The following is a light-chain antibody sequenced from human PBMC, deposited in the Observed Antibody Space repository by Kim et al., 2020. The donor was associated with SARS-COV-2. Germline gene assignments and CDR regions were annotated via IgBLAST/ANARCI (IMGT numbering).Light chain of an antibody. CDR2: RND. Sequence: GQTVTLSCTGSTSNIGSNYVFWYQQPPGTAPKLLIHRNDQRPSGVPDRFSGSKSGTSASLAISGLRSEDEADYYCAAWDESLRGRMFGGGTKLTVL. CDR3: AAWDESLRGRM. V-gene: IGLV1-47*01. J-gene: IGLJ3*02. CDR1: TSNIGSNY.